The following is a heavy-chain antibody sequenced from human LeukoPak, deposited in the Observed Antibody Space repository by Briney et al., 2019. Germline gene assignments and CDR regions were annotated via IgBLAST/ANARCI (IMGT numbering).Heavy chain of an antibody. CDR1: GGTFSSYA. D-gene: IGHD3-22*01. V-gene: IGHV1-69*05. Sequence: ALVKVSCKASGGTFSSYAISWVRQAPGQGLEWMGRIIPIFGTANYAQKFQGRVTITTDESTSTAYMELSSLRSEDTAVYYCARDKYDSSGWYAFDIWGQGTMVTVSS. CDR3: ARDKYDSSGWYAFDI. J-gene: IGHJ3*02. CDR2: IIPIFGTA.